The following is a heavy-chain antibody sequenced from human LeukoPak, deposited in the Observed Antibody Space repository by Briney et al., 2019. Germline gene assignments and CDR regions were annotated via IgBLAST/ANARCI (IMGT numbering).Heavy chain of an antibody. D-gene: IGHD6-13*01. CDR1: GFTFSTFA. CDR2: IFPSGGEI. CDR3: ARGYSSSWYRSVRYYYYMDV. Sequence: GGSLRLSCAASGFTFSTFAMIWVRQPPGKGLEWVSSIFPSGGEIHYADSVRGRFTISRDNSKSTLSLQMNSLRAEDTAVYYCARGYSSSWYRSVRYYYYMDVWGKGTTVTVSS. J-gene: IGHJ6*03. V-gene: IGHV3-23*01.